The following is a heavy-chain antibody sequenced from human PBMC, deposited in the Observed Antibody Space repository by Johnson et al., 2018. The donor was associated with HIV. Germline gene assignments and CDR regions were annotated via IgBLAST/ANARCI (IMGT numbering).Heavy chain of an antibody. J-gene: IGHJ3*02. D-gene: IGHD6-13*01. Sequence: QVQLVESGGGVVQPGRSLRLSCAASGFTFSSYAMHWVRQAPGKGLEWVAVISYDGSNKYYADPVKGRFTISRDNSKNTLYLQMNSLRAEDTAVYYCARDILLLSSRGNAFDIWGQGTMVTVSS. CDR2: ISYDGSNK. CDR1: GFTFSSYA. V-gene: IGHV3-30-3*01. CDR3: ARDILLLSSRGNAFDI.